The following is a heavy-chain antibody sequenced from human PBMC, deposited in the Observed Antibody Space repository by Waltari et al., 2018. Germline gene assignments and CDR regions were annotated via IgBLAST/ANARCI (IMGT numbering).Heavy chain of an antibody. CDR1: GFTFSSYS. CDR2: ISSSSTAI. J-gene: IGHJ4*02. V-gene: IGHV3-48*01. Sequence: EVQLVESGGGLVQPGGSLRLSCSASGFTFSSYSMSWVRQAPGKGLEWVSYISSSSTAIYYADSVKGRFTISRDNAKNSLYLQVNSLRAEDTAVYYCAREYSSSSGKLFDYWGQGT. CDR3: AREYSSSSGKLFDY. D-gene: IGHD6-6*01.